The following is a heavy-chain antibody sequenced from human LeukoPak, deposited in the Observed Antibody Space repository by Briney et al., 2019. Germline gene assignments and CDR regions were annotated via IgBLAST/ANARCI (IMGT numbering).Heavy chain of an antibody. CDR3: TTFYHEYSPY. Sequence: KPGGSLRLSCAASGFSFMNAWMIWVRQAPGKGLEWVGRIKSNAGGGTPDYAAPARGRFTISRDDSKNTLYLQMNSLKTEDTAVYYCTTFYHEYSPYWGRGTLVTVSS. CDR2: IKSNAGGGTP. CDR1: GFSFMNAW. J-gene: IGHJ4*02. D-gene: IGHD2/OR15-2a*01. V-gene: IGHV3-15*01.